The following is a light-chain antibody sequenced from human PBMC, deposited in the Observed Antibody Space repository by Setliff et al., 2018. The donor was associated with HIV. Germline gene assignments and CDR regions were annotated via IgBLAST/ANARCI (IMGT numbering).Light chain of an antibody. J-gene: IGLJ1*01. V-gene: IGLV2-8*01. Sequence: QSALTQPPSASGSPGQSVASSCTGTSSDIGSHNHVSWYQQYPGKAPKLMIYELSQRPSGVPDRFSGSKSGNTASLTVSGLQAEDEADYYCASYAGDGVHDIYVFGTGTKVTDL. CDR3: ASYAGDGVHDIYV. CDR2: ELS. CDR1: SSDIGSHNH.